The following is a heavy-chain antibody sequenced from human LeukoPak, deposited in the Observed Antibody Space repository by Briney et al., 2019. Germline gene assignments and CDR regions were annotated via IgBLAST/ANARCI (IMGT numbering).Heavy chain of an antibody. D-gene: IGHD3-22*01. J-gene: IGHJ4*02. Sequence: RWASVKVSCKASGYTFTGYYMHWVRQAPGQGLEWMGRINPNSGGTNYAQKFQGRVTMTRDTSISTAYMELSRLRSDDTAVYYCARDNYYDSSGYYYDIDYWGQGTLVTVSS. CDR2: INPNSGGT. CDR1: GYTFTGYY. CDR3: ARDNYYDSSGYYYDIDY. V-gene: IGHV1-2*06.